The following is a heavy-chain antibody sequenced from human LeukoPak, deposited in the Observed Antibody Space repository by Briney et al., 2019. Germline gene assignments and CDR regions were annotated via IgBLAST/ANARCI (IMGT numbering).Heavy chain of an antibody. CDR1: GYTFTAYS. D-gene: IGHD4-11*01. J-gene: IGHJ4*02. CDR3: ARGLTTGDDY. CDR2: INPKNGGA. V-gene: IGHV1-2*06. Sequence: ASVKVSCKASGYTFTAYSIHWVRQAPGQGLEWMGRINPKNGGANYAQMFQDRVTMTRDTSISTAYMEVSSLRFDDAAVYYCARGLTTGDDYWGQGTLVTVSS.